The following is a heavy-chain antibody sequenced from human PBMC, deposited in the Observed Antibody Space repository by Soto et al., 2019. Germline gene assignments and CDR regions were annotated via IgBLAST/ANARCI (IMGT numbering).Heavy chain of an antibody. J-gene: IGHJ4*02. V-gene: IGHV4-39*01. CDR1: GESISSSSYY. Sequence: SETLSLTCIVSGESISSSSYYWGWIRQPPGKGLEWIGSIYYSGRTYYNPSFKSRVTISIDTSKNQFSLKLSSVTATDTAVYYCARQRTTVVTQAYFDHWRQGALGTVSS. CDR3: ARQRTTVVTQAYFDH. CDR2: IYYSGRT. D-gene: IGHD2-21*02.